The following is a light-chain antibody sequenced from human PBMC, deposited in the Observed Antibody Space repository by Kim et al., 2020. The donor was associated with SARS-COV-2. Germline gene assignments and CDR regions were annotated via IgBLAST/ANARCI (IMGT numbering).Light chain of an antibody. J-gene: IGKJ3*01. CDR2: AAS. Sequence: SVGDRVTITCRASQSISSYLNWYQEKPGKAPKLLIYAASSLQSGVPSRFSGSGSGTDFTLTISSLQPEDFATYYCQQSYSTPLFTFGPGTKVDIK. CDR1: QSISSY. CDR3: QQSYSTPLFT. V-gene: IGKV1-39*01.